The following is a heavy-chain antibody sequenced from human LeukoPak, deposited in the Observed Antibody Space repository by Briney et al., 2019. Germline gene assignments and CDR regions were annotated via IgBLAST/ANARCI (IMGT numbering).Heavy chain of an antibody. V-gene: IGHV3-73*01. Sequence: GGSLRLSCAASGFTFSGSAMHWVRQASGKGLEWVGRIRSKANSYATAYAASVEGRFTISRDDSKNTAYLQMNSLKTEDTAVYYCTRLSGGESRGSYLSYWGQGTLVTVSS. CDR1: GFTFSGSA. J-gene: IGHJ4*02. CDR2: IRSKANSYAT. D-gene: IGHD1-26*01. CDR3: TRLSGGESRGSYLSY.